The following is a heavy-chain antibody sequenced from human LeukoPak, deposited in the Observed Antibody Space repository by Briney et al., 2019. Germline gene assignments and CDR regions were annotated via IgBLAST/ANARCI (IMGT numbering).Heavy chain of an antibody. CDR1: GFRFSDYY. V-gene: IGHV3-11*04. Sequence: PGGSLRLSCVGSGFRFSDYYMSWIRQAPGKGLGWVSYISNDSVDKYYVDSVRGRFTISRDNAKKSMYLQMSGLRVEDTAVYYCARRDWVSGAVRAFDIWGQGTTVTVSS. D-gene: IGHD3-3*01. J-gene: IGHJ3*02. CDR3: ARRDWVSGAVRAFDI. CDR2: ISNDSVDK.